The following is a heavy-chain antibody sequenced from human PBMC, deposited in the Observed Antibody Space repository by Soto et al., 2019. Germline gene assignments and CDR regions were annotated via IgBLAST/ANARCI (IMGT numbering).Heavy chain of an antibody. Sequence: QVQLQESGPGLVKPSETLSLTCTVSGGSISSYYWSWIRQPPGKGLEWIGYIYYSGSTNYHPSLQGRVTISVDTSKNQFSRKLSSVTAADTPVYYCAREKYYDFWSGYLPAYYMDVWGKGTTVTVSS. V-gene: IGHV4-59*12. CDR2: IYYSGST. CDR3: AREKYYDFWSGYLPAYYMDV. D-gene: IGHD3-3*01. CDR1: GGSISSYY. J-gene: IGHJ6*03.